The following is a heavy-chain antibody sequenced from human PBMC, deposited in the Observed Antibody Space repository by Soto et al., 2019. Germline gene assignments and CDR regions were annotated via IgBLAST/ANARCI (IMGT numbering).Heavy chain of an antibody. J-gene: IGHJ4*02. V-gene: IGHV4-34*01. D-gene: IGHD3-3*01. CDR1: GGSFSGYY. CDR3: ARGIYFWSGYPDY. Sequence: KASETLSLTCAVYGGSFSGYYWSWIRQPPGKGLEWIGEINHSGSTNYNPSLKSRVTISVDTSKNQFSLKLSSVTAADTAVYYCARGIYFWSGYPDYWGQGTLVT. CDR2: INHSGST.